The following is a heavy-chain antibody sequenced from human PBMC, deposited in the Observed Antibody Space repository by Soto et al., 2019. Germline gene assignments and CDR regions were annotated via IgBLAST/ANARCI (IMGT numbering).Heavy chain of an antibody. Sequence: QEELVQSGAEVKKPGSSVNVSCKASGGTFASYSITWLRQAPGQRLEWMGEIIPLMRTVNYAQKFQDRVTITGDRSKSTVYMALNSLRADATAVYYCARDPVDLFGYLDVWGQGTTVTVSS. CDR3: ARDPVDLFGYLDV. D-gene: IGHD2-21*01. CDR1: GGTFASYS. V-gene: IGHV1-69*06. CDR2: IIPLMRTV. J-gene: IGHJ6*02.